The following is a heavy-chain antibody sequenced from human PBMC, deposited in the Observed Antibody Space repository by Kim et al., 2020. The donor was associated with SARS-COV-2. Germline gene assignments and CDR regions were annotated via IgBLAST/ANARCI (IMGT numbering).Heavy chain of an antibody. J-gene: IGHJ6*02. CDR3: AGDPLKNPVPLGYYYYYGMDV. D-gene: IGHD3-10*02. CDR2: IYYSGNT. CDR1: GGSISSCGYY. Sequence: SETLSLTCTVSGGSISSCGYYWSWIRQHPGKGREWIGYIYYSGNTYYNPSLKSRVTIAVDTSKNQFSLKLSSVTAADTAVYYCAGDPLKNPVPLGYYYYYGMDVWGQGTTVTVSS. V-gene: IGHV4-31*03.